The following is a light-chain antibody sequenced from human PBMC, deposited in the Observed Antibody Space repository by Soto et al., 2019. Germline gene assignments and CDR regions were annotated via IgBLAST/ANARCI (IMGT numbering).Light chain of an antibody. Sequence: DIQMTQSPSSLSASVGDRVTINCQESQDISNYLNWYQQKPGKAPKLLIYDVHNLEAGVPSRFSGSGSGTNFTFTISSLQPEDIATYYCQQYNNLLLSFGGGTKVDIK. CDR1: QDISNY. CDR3: QQYNNLLLS. J-gene: IGKJ4*01. V-gene: IGKV1-33*01. CDR2: DVH.